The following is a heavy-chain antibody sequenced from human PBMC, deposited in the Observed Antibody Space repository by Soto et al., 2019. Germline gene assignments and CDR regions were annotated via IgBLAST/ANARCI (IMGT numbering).Heavy chain of an antibody. Sequence: QVQLQESGPGLVKPSQTLSLTCTVSGGSISSGDYYWSWIRQPPGKGLEWIGYIYYSGSTYYNPSLKSRVTIAVDTSKNQFSLKLSSVTAADTAVYYCASQSYYDSSGYYSLIYWGQGTLVTVSS. J-gene: IGHJ4*02. CDR1: GGSISSGDYY. CDR2: IYYSGST. V-gene: IGHV4-30-4*01. D-gene: IGHD3-22*01. CDR3: ASQSYYDSSGYYSLIY.